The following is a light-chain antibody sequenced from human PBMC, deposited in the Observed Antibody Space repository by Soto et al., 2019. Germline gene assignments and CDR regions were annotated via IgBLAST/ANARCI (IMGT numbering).Light chain of an antibody. V-gene: IGKV1-9*01. Sequence: GESVTITCRASQVISTSLAWYQVKPGKAPKLLIYAASTLESGVPSRFSATVSGTEFSLTITSLQPDDFATYYCQQYNSYPITFGQGTRLEIK. J-gene: IGKJ5*01. CDR3: QQYNSYPIT. CDR1: QVISTS. CDR2: AAS.